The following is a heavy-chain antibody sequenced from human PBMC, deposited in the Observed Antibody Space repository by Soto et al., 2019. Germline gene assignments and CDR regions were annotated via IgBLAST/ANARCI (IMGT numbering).Heavy chain of an antibody. CDR1: GGSISSYY. D-gene: IGHD3-22*01. CDR2: IYYSGST. J-gene: IGHJ4*02. CDR3: ASDSRTYYYDSSGYFDY. Sequence: SETLSLTCTVSGGSISSYYWSWIRQPPGKGLEWIGYIYYSGSTNYNPSLKSRVTISVDTSKNQFSLKLSSVTAADTAVYYCASDSRTYYYDSSGYFDYWGQGTLVTVSS. V-gene: IGHV4-59*01.